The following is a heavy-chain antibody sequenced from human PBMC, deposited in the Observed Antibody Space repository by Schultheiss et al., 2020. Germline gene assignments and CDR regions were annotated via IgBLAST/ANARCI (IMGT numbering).Heavy chain of an antibody. J-gene: IGHJ4*02. CDR1: GFTVSSNY. D-gene: IGHD3-22*01. CDR3: ARGAPYYYDRSGYYCVTNHADY. Sequence: GGSLRLSCAASGFTVSSNYMSWVRQAPGKGLEWVSVIYSGGSTYYADSVKGRFTISRHNSKNTLYLQMNSLRAEDTAVYYCARGAPYYYDRSGYYCVTNHADYGRQGTLVTVS. CDR2: IYSGGST. V-gene: IGHV3-53*04.